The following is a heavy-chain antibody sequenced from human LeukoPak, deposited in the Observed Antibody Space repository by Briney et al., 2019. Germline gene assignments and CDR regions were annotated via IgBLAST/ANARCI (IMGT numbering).Heavy chain of an antibody. CDR1: GYSFTSYW. J-gene: IGHJ3*02. D-gene: IGHD3-10*01. CDR2: IHPGDSDT. CDR3: VHYDSRSKDGFDM. V-gene: IGHV5-51*03. Sequence: GEALKISCKGSGYSFTSYWIGWVRQMRGKGLEWMGIIHPGDSDTRYSPSFQGEVTISADKCISTAYLQWSSLKASDTAMYYCVHYDSRSKDGFDMWGQGTMVTVS.